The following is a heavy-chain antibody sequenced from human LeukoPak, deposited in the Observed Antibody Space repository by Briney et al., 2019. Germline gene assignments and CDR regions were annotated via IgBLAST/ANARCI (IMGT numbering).Heavy chain of an antibody. D-gene: IGHD2-8*01. CDR3: AREGPQHSIVLNILGVFDY. CDR1: GFTFSSYS. CDR2: ISSSSSYI. J-gene: IGHJ4*02. Sequence: GGSLGLSCAASGFTFSSYSMNWVRQAPGKGLEWVSSISSSSSYIYYADSVKGRFTISRDNAKNSLYLQMNSLRAEDTAVYYCAREGPQHSIVLNILGVFDYWGQGTLVTVSS. V-gene: IGHV3-21*01.